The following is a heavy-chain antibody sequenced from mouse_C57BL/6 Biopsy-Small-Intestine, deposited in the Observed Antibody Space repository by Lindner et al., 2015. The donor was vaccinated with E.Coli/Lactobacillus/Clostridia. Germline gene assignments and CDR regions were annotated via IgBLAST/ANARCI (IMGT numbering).Heavy chain of an antibody. D-gene: IGHD2-4*01. CDR2: IDPSDSEA. CDR3: ARLGDYGVDYAMDY. V-gene: IGHV1-52*01. J-gene: IGHJ4*01. Sequence: VQLQESGAELVRPGSSVKLSCKASGYTFTTYWMHWVKQRPIQGLEWIGNIDPSDSEAHYNQKFKDKATLTVDKSSSTAYMQLSSLTSEDSAVYYCARLGDYGVDYAMDYWGQGTSVTVSS. CDR1: GYTFTTYW.